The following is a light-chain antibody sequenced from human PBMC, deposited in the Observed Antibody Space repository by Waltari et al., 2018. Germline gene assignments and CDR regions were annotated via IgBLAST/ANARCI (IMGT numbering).Light chain of an antibody. Sequence: DIQMTQSPSTLSASVGDRVTITCRASQSISNSLAWYQQKPGKAPNPLIYKASVLERGVPSRFSGSGSGTDFTLTISSLQPDDFATYYCQQHKAYPYTFGQGTKLAIK. V-gene: IGKV1-5*03. J-gene: IGKJ2*01. CDR3: QQHKAYPYT. CDR1: QSISNS. CDR2: KAS.